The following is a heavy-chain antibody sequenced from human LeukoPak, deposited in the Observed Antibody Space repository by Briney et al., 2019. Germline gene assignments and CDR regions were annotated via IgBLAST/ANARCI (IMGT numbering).Heavy chain of an antibody. D-gene: IGHD6-13*01. J-gene: IGHJ4*02. V-gene: IGHV3-23*01. CDR1: GGSISSYY. Sequence: ETLSLTCTVSGGSISSYYWSWVRQAPGKGLEWVSAISGSGGSTYYADSVKGRFTISRDNSKNTLYLQVNSLRAEDTAVYYCAKAVAAADYFDYWGQGTLVTVSS. CDR2: ISGSGGST. CDR3: AKAVAAADYFDY.